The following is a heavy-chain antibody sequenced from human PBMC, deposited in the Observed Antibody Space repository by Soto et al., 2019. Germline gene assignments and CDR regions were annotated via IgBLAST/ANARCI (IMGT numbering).Heavy chain of an antibody. J-gene: IGHJ6*02. CDR2: ISGYNGDT. Sequence: ASVKVSCKASGYTFTSHGISWVRQAPGQGLEWMGWISGYNGDTNYAQKFQGRVTMTVDTSTTTAFMELTSLTSDDRAVYYCAKNGQPPYYYYGMDVWGQGTTVTVSS. V-gene: IGHV1-18*01. CDR3: AKNGQPPYYYYGMDV. D-gene: IGHD2-8*01. CDR1: GYTFTSHG.